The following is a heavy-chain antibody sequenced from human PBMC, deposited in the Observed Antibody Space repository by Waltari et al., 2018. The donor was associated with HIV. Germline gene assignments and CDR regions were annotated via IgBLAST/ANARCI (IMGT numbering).Heavy chain of an antibody. CDR3: TRAIDF. V-gene: IGHV3-7*01. CDR2: IKPDGSEI. J-gene: IGHJ4*02. CDR1: GLTFSDSW. Sequence: QLVESGGGLVQPGESLRLSCAASGLTFSDSWMDWVRQTPGKGLEWLANIKPDGSEIHYVDSVKGRFTISRDNAKNSLYLQMNSLGVEDTGIYYCTRAIDFWGQGTLVTVSP.